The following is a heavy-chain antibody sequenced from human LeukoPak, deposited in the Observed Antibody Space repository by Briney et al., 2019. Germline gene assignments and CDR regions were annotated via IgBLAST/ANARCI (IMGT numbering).Heavy chain of an antibody. J-gene: IGHJ4*02. Sequence: PGGSLRLSCAASGFTFSSYGMHWVRQAPGKGLEWVAFIRYDGSNKYYADSVKGRFTISRDNSKNTLYLQMNSLRAEDTAVYYCASGGGGKVLRYFQLDYWGQGTLVTVSS. CDR3: ASGGGGKVLRYFQLDY. CDR2: IRYDGSNK. D-gene: IGHD3-9*01. V-gene: IGHV3-30*02. CDR1: GFTFSSYG.